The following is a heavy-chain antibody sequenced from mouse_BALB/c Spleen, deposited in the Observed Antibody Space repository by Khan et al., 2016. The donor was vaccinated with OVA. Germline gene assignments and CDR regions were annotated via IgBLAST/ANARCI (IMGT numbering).Heavy chain of an antibody. V-gene: IGHV14-3*02. CDR2: IDPANGKT. CDR1: GFNIKDTY. CDR3: ASSLLLYAMDY. D-gene: IGHD1-2*01. Sequence: EVQLQESGAELVKPGASVKLSCTGSGFNIKDTYIQWVKQRPEQGLEWIGRIDPANGKTIFDPKFQGKATKTADTSSNPAHWHLSSLTSWDTVVYYCASSLLLYAMDYWGQGTSVTVSS. J-gene: IGHJ4*01.